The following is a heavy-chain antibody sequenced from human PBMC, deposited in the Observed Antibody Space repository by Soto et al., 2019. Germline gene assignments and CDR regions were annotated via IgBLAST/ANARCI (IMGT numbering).Heavy chain of an antibody. J-gene: IGHJ4*02. V-gene: IGHV3-30*18. CDR2: ISYDGRHR. CDR3: AKDRSNSWTFDY. CDR1: GFTFRRDG. Sequence: QVRLVESGGGMVQPGRSLRLSCSASGFTFRRDGMHWVRQAPGKGLEWVAVISYDGRHRYYADSVKGRFAISRDDSKNTLYLQMSSLRTDDTAVYYCAKDRSNSWTFDYWGLGTMVSVSS. D-gene: IGHD6-13*01.